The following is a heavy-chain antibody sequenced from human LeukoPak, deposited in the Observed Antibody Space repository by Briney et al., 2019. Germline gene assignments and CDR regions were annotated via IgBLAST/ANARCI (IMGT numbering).Heavy chain of an antibody. D-gene: IGHD2-2*01. Sequence: ASVKVSCKASRYTFTSYYMHWVRQAPGQGLEWMGIINPSGGSTSYAQKFQGRVTMTRDTSTSTVYMELSSLRSEDTAVYYCARDRRGHCSSTSCYSLWLWGQGTLVTVSS. CDR3: ARDRRGHCSSTSCYSLWL. CDR2: INPSGGST. J-gene: IGHJ4*02. V-gene: IGHV1-46*01. CDR1: RYTFTSYY.